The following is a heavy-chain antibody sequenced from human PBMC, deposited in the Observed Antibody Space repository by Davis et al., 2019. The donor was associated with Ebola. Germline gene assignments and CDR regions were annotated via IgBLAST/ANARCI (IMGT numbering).Heavy chain of an antibody. CDR2: INPNSGGT. CDR3: ARDYSSGWSLGYYGMDV. J-gene: IGHJ6*02. D-gene: IGHD6-19*01. V-gene: IGHV1-2*04. Sequence: ASVKVSCKASGYTFTGYYMHWVRQAPGQGLEWMGWINPNSGGTNYAQKFQGWVTMTRDTSISTAYMELSRLRSDDTAVYYCARDYSSGWSLGYYGMDVWGQGTTVTVSS. CDR1: GYTFTGYY.